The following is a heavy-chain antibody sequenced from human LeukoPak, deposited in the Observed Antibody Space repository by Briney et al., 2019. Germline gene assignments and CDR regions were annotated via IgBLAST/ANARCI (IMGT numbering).Heavy chain of an antibody. CDR2: IRYDGNNK. V-gene: IGHV3-30*02. J-gene: IGHJ4*02. Sequence: PGGSLRLSCAAPGFTFSSYGMHWVRQAPGKGLEWVAFIRYDGNNKYYVDSVKGRFTISRDNSKNTLYLQMNSLRAEDTAVYYCAKTMSPYYYDSSGFWGQGTLVTVSS. CDR1: GFTFSSYG. CDR3: AKTMSPYYYDSSGF. D-gene: IGHD3-22*01.